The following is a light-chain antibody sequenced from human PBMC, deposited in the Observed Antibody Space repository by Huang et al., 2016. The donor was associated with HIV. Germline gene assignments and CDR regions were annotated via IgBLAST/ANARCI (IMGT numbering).Light chain of an antibody. V-gene: IGKV3-20*01. CDR2: GAH. CDR1: QSVSNNY. Sequence: EIVLTQSPGTLSLSPGERATLSCRASQSVSNNYLAWYRQKGGQAPRLLIYGAHSRATGIPDRFNGSGSGTDFTLTIDRLQPEDCAVYYCQQYGGSPPFTFGPGIKVDIK. J-gene: IGKJ3*01. CDR3: QQYGGSPPFT.